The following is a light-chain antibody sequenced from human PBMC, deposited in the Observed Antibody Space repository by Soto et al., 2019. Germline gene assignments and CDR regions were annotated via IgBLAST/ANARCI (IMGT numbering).Light chain of an antibody. Sequence: QSAPTQPPSASGSPGQSVTFSCTGTSSDVGGYNYVSWYQQYPGKAPKLMIYEVYKRHSGVPDRFSGSKSGNTASLTVSGLQPEDEADYYCCSYAGSYTWVFGGGTKLTVL. CDR2: EVY. CDR1: SSDVGGYNY. CDR3: CSYAGSYTWV. J-gene: IGLJ3*02. V-gene: IGLV2-8*01.